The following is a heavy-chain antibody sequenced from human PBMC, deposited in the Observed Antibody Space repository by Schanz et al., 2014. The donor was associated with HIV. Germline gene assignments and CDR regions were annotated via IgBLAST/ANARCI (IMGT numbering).Heavy chain of an antibody. V-gene: IGHV3-23*04. J-gene: IGHJ4*02. D-gene: IGHD4-17*01. CDR1: GFTFRHAW. CDR3: YGDESGY. CDR2: MRGSDDST. Sequence: EVQLVQSGGGLVKPGGSLRISCAASGFTFRHAWMSWVRQAPGKGLEWVSGMRGSDDSTFYADSVKGRFTISRDNSKNTLYLQMNSLRAEDTAVYYCYGDESGYWGQGTLVTVSS.